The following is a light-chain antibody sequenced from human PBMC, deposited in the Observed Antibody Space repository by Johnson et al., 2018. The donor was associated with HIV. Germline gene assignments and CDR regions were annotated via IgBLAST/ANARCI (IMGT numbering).Light chain of an antibody. CDR3: GAWDSSLSAGLYG. Sequence: QLVLTQPPSVSAAPGQKVTISCSGSSSNIGNNYVSWYRQLPGTAPQLLIYENNKRPSGIPDRFSGSKSATSATLGITGLQTGDEADYYCGAWDSSLSAGLYGVGSGTEVTVL. CDR2: ENN. CDR1: SSNIGNNY. J-gene: IGLJ1*01. V-gene: IGLV1-51*02.